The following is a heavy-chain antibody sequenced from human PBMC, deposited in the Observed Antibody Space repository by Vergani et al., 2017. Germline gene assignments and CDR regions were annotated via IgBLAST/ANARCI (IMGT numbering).Heavy chain of an antibody. Sequence: QVQLVQSCAEVKKPGASVKVSCKASGYTFTSYGISWVRQAPGQGLEWIGWISDYNGNTNYAQKLQGRVTMTTDTSKSTAYMELRSLRSDDTAVYYCASDGLNFDYSAIDYWGQGTLVTVSS. CDR1: GYTFTSYG. D-gene: IGHD2-15*01. CDR3: ASDGLNFDYSAIDY. J-gene: IGHJ4*02. V-gene: IGHV1-18*01. CDR2: ISDYNGNT.